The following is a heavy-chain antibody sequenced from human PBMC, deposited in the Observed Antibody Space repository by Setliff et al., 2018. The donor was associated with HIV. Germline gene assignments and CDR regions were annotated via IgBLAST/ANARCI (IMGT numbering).Heavy chain of an antibody. CDR2: IIPVFRMT. CDR3: ARGRNYNSGMDV. CDR1: GDTFSTSA. V-gene: IGHV1-69*10. Sequence: SVKVSCKAPGDTFSTSALSWVRQAPGQGLEWMGGIIPVFRMTDYAEKFRDRVTMTTETSTNTAYLEVRSLSSDDTAVYYCARGRNYNSGMDVWGQGTTVTVSS. D-gene: IGHD3-10*01. J-gene: IGHJ6*02.